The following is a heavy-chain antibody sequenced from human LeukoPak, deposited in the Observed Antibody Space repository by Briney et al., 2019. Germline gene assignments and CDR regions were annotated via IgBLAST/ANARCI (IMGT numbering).Heavy chain of an antibody. V-gene: IGHV1-24*01. CDR2: FDPEDGET. Sequence: ASVKVSCKVSGYTLTELSMHWVRQAPGKGLEWMGGFDPEDGETIYAQKFQGRVTMTEDTSTDTAYMELSSLRSEDTAVYYCATDYRYDSSGYPPSFDYWGKGTLVTVSS. D-gene: IGHD3-22*01. CDR3: ATDYRYDSSGYPPSFDY. CDR1: GYTLTELS. J-gene: IGHJ4*02.